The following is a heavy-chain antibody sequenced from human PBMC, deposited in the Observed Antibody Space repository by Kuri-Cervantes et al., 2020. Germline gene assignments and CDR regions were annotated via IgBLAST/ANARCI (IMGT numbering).Heavy chain of an antibody. D-gene: IGHD3-22*01. V-gene: IGHV3-21*04. CDR2: IIGSGSTI. CDR3: AGDSSGLNWFDP. J-gene: IGHJ5*02. Sequence: GESLKISCAASGFTFSSYAMNWVRQIPGKGLEWVSSIIGSGSTIYYADSVKGRFTISRDNAKNSLYLQMNSLRAEDTAVYYCAGDSSGLNWFDPWGQGTLVTVSS. CDR1: GFTFSSYA.